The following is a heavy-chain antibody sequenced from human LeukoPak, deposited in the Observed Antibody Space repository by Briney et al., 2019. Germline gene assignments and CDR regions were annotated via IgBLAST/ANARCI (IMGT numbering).Heavy chain of an antibody. V-gene: IGHV4-34*01. Sequence: SETLSLTCAVYGGSFSGYYWSWIRQPPGKGLEWIGEINHSGSTNYNPSLKSRVTISVDTSKNQFSLKLSSVTAADTAVYYCASSTAMVPFDYWGQGTLVTVSS. J-gene: IGHJ4*02. CDR1: GGSFSGYY. CDR3: ASSTAMVPFDY. CDR2: INHSGST. D-gene: IGHD5-18*01.